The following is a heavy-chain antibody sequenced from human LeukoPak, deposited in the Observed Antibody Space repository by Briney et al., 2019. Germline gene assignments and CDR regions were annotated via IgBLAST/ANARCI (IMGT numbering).Heavy chain of an antibody. Sequence: PSETLSLTCAVYGGSFSGYYWSWIRQPPGKGLEWIGYIYHSGSTYYNPSLKSRVTISVDRSKNQFSLKLSSVTAADTAVYYCARVARFGELRFDYWGQGTLVTVSS. CDR1: GGSFSGYY. CDR3: ARVARFGELRFDY. J-gene: IGHJ4*02. V-gene: IGHV4-34*01. D-gene: IGHD3-10*01. CDR2: IYHSGST.